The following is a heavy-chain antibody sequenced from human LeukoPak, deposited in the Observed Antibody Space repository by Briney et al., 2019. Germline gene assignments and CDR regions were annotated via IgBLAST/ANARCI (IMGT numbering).Heavy chain of an antibody. Sequence: GGSLRLSCAASGFTFSSYAMSWVRQAPGKGLEWVSAISGTGGSTYYADSVKGRFTISRDNSKNTLYLQMNSLRAEDTAVYYCARSPTDNSREGIDYWGQGTLVTVSS. V-gene: IGHV3-23*01. CDR3: ARSPTDNSREGIDY. J-gene: IGHJ4*02. CDR1: GFTFSSYA. D-gene: IGHD1-1*01. CDR2: ISGTGGST.